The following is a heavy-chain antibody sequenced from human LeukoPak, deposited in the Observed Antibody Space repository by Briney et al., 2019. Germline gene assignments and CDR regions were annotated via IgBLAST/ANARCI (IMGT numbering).Heavy chain of an antibody. CDR1: GFTFSSYE. D-gene: IGHD6-13*01. CDR3: ARDGSSSWYGGDAFDI. V-gene: IGHV3-48*01. J-gene: IGHJ3*02. CDR2: ISSSSSTI. Sequence: GGSLRLSCEASGFTFSSYEMNWVRQAPGKGLEWVSYISSSSSTIYYADSVKGRFTISRDNAKNSLYLQMNSLRAEDTAVYYCARDGSSSWYGGDAFDIWAKGQWSPSLQ.